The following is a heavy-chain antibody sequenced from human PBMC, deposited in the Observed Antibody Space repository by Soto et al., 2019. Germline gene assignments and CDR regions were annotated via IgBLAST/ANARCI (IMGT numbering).Heavy chain of an antibody. V-gene: IGHV1-69*13. CDR2: IIPIFGTA. CDR3: ASPTLPYCPNGVCYTPDAFDI. J-gene: IGHJ3*02. D-gene: IGHD2-8*01. Sequence: ASVKVSCKASGGTFSSYAISWVRQAPGQGLEWMGGIIPIFGTANYAQKFQGRVTITADESTSTAYMELSSLRSEDTAVYYCASPTLPYCPNGVCYTPDAFDIWGQGTMVTVSS. CDR1: GGTFSSYA.